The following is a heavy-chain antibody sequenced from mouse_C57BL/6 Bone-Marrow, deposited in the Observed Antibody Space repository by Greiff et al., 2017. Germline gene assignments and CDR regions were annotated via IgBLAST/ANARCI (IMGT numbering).Heavy chain of an antibody. CDR2: IYPRSGNT. V-gene: IGHV1-81*01. Sequence: VKVVESGAELARPGASVKLSCKASGYTFTSYGISWVKQRTGQGLEWIGEIYPRSGNTYYNEKFKGKATLTADKSSSTAYMELRSLTSEDSAVYFCARTADYGSYWGQGTLVTVSA. J-gene: IGHJ3*01. CDR3: ARTADYGSY. D-gene: IGHD1-1*01. CDR1: GYTFTSYG.